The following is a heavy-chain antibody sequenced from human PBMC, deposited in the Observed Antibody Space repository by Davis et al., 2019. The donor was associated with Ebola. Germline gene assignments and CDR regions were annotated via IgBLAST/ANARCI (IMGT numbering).Heavy chain of an antibody. CDR2: IYTSGRT. Sequence: PSETLSLTCTVSGGSISCHYWSWIRQPAGKGLEWIGRIYTSGRTNYNPSLKRRVTMSVDTSKNQFSLRLSSVTAADTAVYYCVRDGCPGGSCYCGDYWGQGTLVTVSS. CDR1: GGSISCHY. CDR3: VRDGCPGGSCYCGDY. V-gene: IGHV4-4*07. D-gene: IGHD2-15*01. J-gene: IGHJ4*02.